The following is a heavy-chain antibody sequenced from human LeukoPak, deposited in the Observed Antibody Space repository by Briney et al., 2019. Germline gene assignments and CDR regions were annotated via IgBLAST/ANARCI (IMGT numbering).Heavy chain of an antibody. V-gene: IGHV1-69*05. CDR3: ARDYQYQPSAGFDY. D-gene: IGHD2-2*01. J-gene: IGHJ4*02. Sequence: GASVKVSCKASGGTFSSYAISWVRQAPGQGLEWMGGIIPIFGTANYAQKLQGRVTMTTDTSTSTAYMELRSLRSDDTAVYYCARDYQYQPSAGFDYWGQGTLVTVSS. CDR2: IIPIFGTA. CDR1: GGTFSSYA.